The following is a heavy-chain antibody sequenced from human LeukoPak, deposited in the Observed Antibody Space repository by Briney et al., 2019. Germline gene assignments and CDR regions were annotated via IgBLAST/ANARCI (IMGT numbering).Heavy chain of an antibody. D-gene: IGHD1-26*01. CDR3: ARVGESGSDY. V-gene: IGHV4-61*01. CDR2: IYYSVST. Sequence: SETLSLTCTVSGGSVSSGSYYWSWIRQPPGKGLEWIGYIYYSVSTNYNPSLKSRVTISVDTSKNQFSLKLSSVTAADTAVYYCARVGESGSDYWGQGTLVTVSS. J-gene: IGHJ4*02. CDR1: GGSVSSGSYY.